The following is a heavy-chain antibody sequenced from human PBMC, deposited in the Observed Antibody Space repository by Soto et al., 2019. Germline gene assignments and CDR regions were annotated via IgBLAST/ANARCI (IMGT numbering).Heavy chain of an antibody. CDR3: APAPGRPGFEF. CDR2: IYNGEST. Sequence: QLQESGPGLVKSSETMSLTCTASGASISSRYWSWVRQPPGKGLEWIGHIYNGESTNYNPSLKSRVPISGDTSQNQVSLDPGAVDAAGQAVFLRAPAPGRPGFEFWGPGIPVNGSS. J-gene: IGHJ4*02. V-gene: IGHV4-59*01. D-gene: IGHD3-10*01. CDR1: GASISSRY.